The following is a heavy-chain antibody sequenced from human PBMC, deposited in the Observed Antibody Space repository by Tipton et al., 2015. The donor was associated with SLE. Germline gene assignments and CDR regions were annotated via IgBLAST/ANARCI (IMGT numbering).Heavy chain of an antibody. Sequence: TLSLTCIVYDESFSGYYWSWIRQPAGKGLEWIGRIYTSGSTNYNPSLKSRVTMSVDTSKNQFSLKLSSVTAADTAVYYCAREPEQSLFDYWGQGTLVTVSS. CDR2: IYTSGST. CDR3: AREPEQSLFDY. CDR1: DESFSGYY. J-gene: IGHJ4*02. V-gene: IGHV4-4*07. D-gene: IGHD6-19*01.